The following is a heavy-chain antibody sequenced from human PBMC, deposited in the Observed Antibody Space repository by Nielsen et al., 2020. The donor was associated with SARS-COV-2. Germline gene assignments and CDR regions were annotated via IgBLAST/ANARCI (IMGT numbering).Heavy chain of an antibody. D-gene: IGHD6-19*01. Sequence: WVRQAPGQGLEWMGGIIPIFGTANYAQEFQGRVTITADKSTSTAYVELSSLRSEDTAVYYCARGGYSSGWQGGYYYGMDVWGQGTTVTVSS. CDR2: IIPIFGTA. V-gene: IGHV1-69*06. J-gene: IGHJ6*02. CDR3: ARGGYSSGWQGGYYYGMDV.